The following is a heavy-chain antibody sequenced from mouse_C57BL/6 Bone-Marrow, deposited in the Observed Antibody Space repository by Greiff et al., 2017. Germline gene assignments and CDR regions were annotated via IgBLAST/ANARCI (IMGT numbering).Heavy chain of an antibody. CDR3: ARVEFDGSSGDWYFDV. D-gene: IGHD1-1*01. CDR2: IYPRSGNT. CDR1: GYTFTSYG. Sequence: VKLMESGAELARPGASVKLSCKASGYTFTSYGISWVKQRTGQGLEWIGEIYPRSGNTYYNEKFKGKATLTADKSSSTAYMELRSLTSEDSAVYFCARVEFDGSSGDWYFDVWGTGTTVTVSS. V-gene: IGHV1-81*01. J-gene: IGHJ1*03.